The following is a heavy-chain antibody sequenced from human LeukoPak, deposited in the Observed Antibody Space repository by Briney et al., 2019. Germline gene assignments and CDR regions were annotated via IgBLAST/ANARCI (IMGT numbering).Heavy chain of an antibody. D-gene: IGHD3-10*01. Sequence: GESLKISCKGSGYSFTSYWIGWVRQMPGKGLEGMGIIYPGDSDTRYSPSFQGQVTISANKSISTAYLQWSSMKASATAMYYCARHPYGSGSYVDYWGQGTLVTVSS. CDR2: IYPGDSDT. V-gene: IGHV5-51*01. CDR3: ARHPYGSGSYVDY. CDR1: GYSFTSYW. J-gene: IGHJ4*02.